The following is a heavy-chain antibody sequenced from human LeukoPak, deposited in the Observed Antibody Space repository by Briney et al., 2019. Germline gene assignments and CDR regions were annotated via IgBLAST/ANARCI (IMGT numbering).Heavy chain of an antibody. D-gene: IGHD2-8*02. CDR2: IYYSGST. CDR3: ARDSPRLLVFDI. J-gene: IGHJ3*02. V-gene: IGHV4-39*07. CDR1: GGSISSSSYY. Sequence: PSETLSLTCTVSGGSISSSSYYWGWIRQPPGKGLEWIGSIYYSGSTYYNPSLKSRVTISVDTSKNQFSLKLSSVTAADTAVYYCARDSPRLLVFDIWGQGTMVTVPS.